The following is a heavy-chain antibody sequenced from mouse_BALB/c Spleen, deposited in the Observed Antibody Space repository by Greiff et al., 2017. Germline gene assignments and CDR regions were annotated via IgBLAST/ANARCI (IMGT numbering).Heavy chain of an antibody. CDR1: GYAFSSYW. CDR2: INPSTGYT. CDR3: ARDDYYAMDY. J-gene: IGHJ4*01. Sequence: QVQLQQSGAELVRPGSSVKISCKASGYAFSSYWMNWVKQRPGQGLEWIGYINPSTGYTEYNQKFKDKATLTADKSSSTAYMQLSSLTSEDSAVYYCARDDYYAMDYWGQGTSVTVSS. V-gene: IGHV1-4*01.